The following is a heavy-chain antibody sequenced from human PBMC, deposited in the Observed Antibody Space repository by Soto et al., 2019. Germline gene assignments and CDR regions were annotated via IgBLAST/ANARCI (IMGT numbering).Heavy chain of an antibody. CDR2: ISYDGSNK. V-gene: IGHV3-30-3*01. Sequence: SLRLSCAASGFTFSSYAMHWVRQAPGKGLEWVAVISYDGSNKYYADSVKGRFTISRDNSKNTLYLQMNSLRAEDTAVYYCARDGATLPLLWGQGTLVTVSS. CDR3: ARDGATLPLL. D-gene: IGHD1-26*01. CDR1: GFTFSSYA. J-gene: IGHJ4*02.